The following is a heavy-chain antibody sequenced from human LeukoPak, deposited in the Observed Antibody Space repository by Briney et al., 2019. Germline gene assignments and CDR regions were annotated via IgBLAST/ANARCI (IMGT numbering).Heavy chain of an antibody. J-gene: IGHJ4*02. CDR1: GFTFRNYW. CDR2: INEGGNEK. D-gene: IGHD1-1*01. Sequence: GGSLRLSCGVSGFTFRNYWMTWVRQVPGKGLEWVVNINEGGNEKNYVDSVKGRFTVSRDNAQNSLYLQMNSLRVEDTAAYYCARHPNSNWDYWGQGTLVTVSS. CDR3: ARHPNSNWDY. V-gene: IGHV3-7*03.